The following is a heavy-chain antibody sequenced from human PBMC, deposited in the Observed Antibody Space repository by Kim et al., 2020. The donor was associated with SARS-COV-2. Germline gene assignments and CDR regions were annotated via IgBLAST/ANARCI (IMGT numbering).Heavy chain of an antibody. Sequence: SETLSLTCTVSGGSISSSSYYWGWICQPPGKGLEGIGTIYYSGSTYYNPSRKSRVTVSVDTSKNQLSRKLSSVTTADTAVYYCASETADARYYYYYGMDVWGQGTTVTVSS. CDR2: IYYSGST. D-gene: IGHD2-2*01. V-gene: IGHV4-39*01. J-gene: IGHJ6*02. CDR3: ASETADARYYYYYGMDV. CDR1: GGSISSSSYY.